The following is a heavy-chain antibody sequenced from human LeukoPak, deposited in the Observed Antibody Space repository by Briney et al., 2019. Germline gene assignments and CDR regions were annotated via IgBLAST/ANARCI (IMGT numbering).Heavy chain of an antibody. CDR3: ARHTPERRGGDFDY. CDR2: IHYSGYI. D-gene: IGHD1-14*01. J-gene: IGHJ4*02. CDR1: GASVTSDH. Sequence: SETLSLTCTVSGASVTSDHWSWLRQPPEKGLEWIAYIHYSGYINYNPSLRGRSTISRDTSKNQMSLRLNSVTAADTAMYYCARHTPERRGGDFDYWGQGMLVTVSS. V-gene: IGHV4-59*08.